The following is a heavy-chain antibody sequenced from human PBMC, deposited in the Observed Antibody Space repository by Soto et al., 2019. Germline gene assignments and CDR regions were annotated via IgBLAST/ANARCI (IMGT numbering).Heavy chain of an antibody. CDR2: IYPGDSDT. V-gene: IGHV5-51*01. Sequence: PGESLKISCKGSGYIFTNYWIGWVRQMPGKGLEWMGVIYPGDSDTRYSPAFRGQVTISADKSISTAYLHLSSLKASDTAMYYCARRLPTPLYYFDYWGLGTLVTVSS. CDR1: GYIFTNYW. J-gene: IGHJ4*02. CDR3: ARRLPTPLYYFDY.